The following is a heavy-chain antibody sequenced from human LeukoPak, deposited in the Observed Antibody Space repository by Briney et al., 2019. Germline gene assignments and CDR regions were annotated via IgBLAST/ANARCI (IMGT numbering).Heavy chain of an antibody. D-gene: IGHD4-23*01. J-gene: IGHJ3*02. Sequence: ASVKVSCKASGYTFTNFGISWVRQAPGQGLEWMGWINAYNGITNYAQNLQGRGTMTTDTSTTTAYMELRSLRSDDTAVYYCARDWSGGGNSGRAFDIWGQGTMVTVSS. CDR1: GYTFTNFG. CDR2: INAYNGIT. V-gene: IGHV1-18*01. CDR3: ARDWSGGGNSGRAFDI.